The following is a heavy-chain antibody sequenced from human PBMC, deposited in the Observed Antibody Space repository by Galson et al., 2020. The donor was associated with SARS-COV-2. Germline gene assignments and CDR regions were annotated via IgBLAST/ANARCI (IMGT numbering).Heavy chain of an antibody. CDR2: MYYGGNA. CDR3: ARLYYNKSLDY. Sequence: ETSETLSLTCTVSGVSITSWFWTWIRQPPGKGLEWIGYMYYGGNAKYNPSLKSRVTISVDTSKNQLSLKLNSVTAADTAVYYCARLYYNKSLDYWGRGTLVTVSS. J-gene: IGHJ4*02. D-gene: IGHD3-22*01. CDR1: GVSITSWF. V-gene: IGHV4-59*08.